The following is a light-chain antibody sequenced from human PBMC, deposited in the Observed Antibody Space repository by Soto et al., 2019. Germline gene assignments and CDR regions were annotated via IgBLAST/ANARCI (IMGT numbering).Light chain of an antibody. Sequence: DIQMTQSPSSLSASVGDRVTITCRASQSISSYLNWYQQKPGKAPKLLIYVASSLQSGVPSRFSGSESGTEFTLTISSLQHDDFATYYCQNYDSISSTTFGQGTKVDI. CDR1: QSISSY. CDR2: VAS. CDR3: QNYDSISSTT. J-gene: IGKJ1*01. V-gene: IGKV1-39*01.